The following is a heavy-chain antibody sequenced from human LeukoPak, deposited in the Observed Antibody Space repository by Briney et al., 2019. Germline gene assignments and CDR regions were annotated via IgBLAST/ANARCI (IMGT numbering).Heavy chain of an antibody. CDR2: INWNGGST. D-gene: IGHD4/OR15-4a*01. V-gene: IGHV3-20*04. CDR3: ARHDYGGFGV. CDR1: GFTFDDYG. J-gene: IGHJ6*04. Sequence: GGSLRLSCAASGFTFDDYGMSWVRQAPGKGLEWVSGINWNGGSTGYADSVKGRLTISRDNAKNSLFLQMNSLRAEDTAVYYCARHDYGGFGVWGKGTSVAVFS.